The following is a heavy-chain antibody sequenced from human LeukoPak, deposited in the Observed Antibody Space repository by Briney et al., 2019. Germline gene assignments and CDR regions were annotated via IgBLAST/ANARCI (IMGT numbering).Heavy chain of an antibody. Sequence: SVNVSFTASGGTFSSYAISWVRQAPGQGLEWMGGIIPIFGTANYAQKFQGRVTITADESTSTAYMELSSLRSEDTAVYYCARDQLDTILGSYYGMDVWGQGTTVTVSS. D-gene: IGHD3-3*01. J-gene: IGHJ6*02. CDR2: IIPIFGTA. CDR3: ARDQLDTILGSYYGMDV. V-gene: IGHV1-69*13. CDR1: GGTFSSYA.